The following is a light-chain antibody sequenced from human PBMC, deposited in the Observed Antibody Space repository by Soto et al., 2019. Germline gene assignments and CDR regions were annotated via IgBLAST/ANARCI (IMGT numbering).Light chain of an antibody. Sequence: QSALTQPASVSGSPGQSIAISCTGTSSDVGKYSYVSWFQQYPGNAPKLMIYEVSNRPSGVSNRFSGSKSGNTASLTISGLQGEDEADYYCSSFITSSTWVFGGGTKLTVL. CDR3: SSFITSSTWV. J-gene: IGLJ3*02. CDR2: EVS. V-gene: IGLV2-14*01. CDR1: SSDVGKYSY.